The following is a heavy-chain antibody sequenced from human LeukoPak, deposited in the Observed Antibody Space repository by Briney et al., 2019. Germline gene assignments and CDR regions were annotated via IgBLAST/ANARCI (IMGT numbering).Heavy chain of an antibody. D-gene: IGHD6-19*01. V-gene: IGHV1-2*02. Sequence: ASVKVSCKASGYTFTGYYMHWVRQAPGQGLEWMGWINPNSGGTNYAQKFQGRVTMTRDMSTSTVYMELSSLRSEDTAVYYCARGQWLNIGSSSSYFDYWGQGTLVTVSS. J-gene: IGHJ4*02. CDR3: ARGQWLNIGSSSSYFDY. CDR2: INPNSGGT. CDR1: GYTFTGYY.